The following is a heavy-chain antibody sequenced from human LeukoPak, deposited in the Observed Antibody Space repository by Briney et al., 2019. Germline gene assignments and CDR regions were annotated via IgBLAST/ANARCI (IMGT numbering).Heavy chain of an antibody. CDR3: ARDRWGYGMDV. J-gene: IGHJ6*02. CDR2: IKEDGSEK. CDR1: GFTFSSYW. Sequence: PGGSLRLSCAASGFTFSSYWMSWVRQVPGKGLEWVANIKEDGSEKHFVDSVKGRFTISRDNAKNSLYLQMNSLRAGDMAVYYCARDRWGYGMDVWGQGTRVIVSS. D-gene: IGHD3-16*01. V-gene: IGHV3-7*01.